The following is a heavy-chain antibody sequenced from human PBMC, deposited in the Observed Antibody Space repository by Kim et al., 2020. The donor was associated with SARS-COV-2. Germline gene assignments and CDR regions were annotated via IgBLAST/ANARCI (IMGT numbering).Heavy chain of an antibody. Sequence: ASVKVSCKASGYTFTSYYMHWVRQAPGQGLEWMGIINPSGGSTSYAQKFQGRVTMTRDTSTSTVYMELSSLRSEDTAVYYCARGRKEGWLGVLVAYWGQGTLVTVSS. J-gene: IGHJ4*02. CDR1: GYTFTSYY. CDR3: ARGRKEGWLGVLVAY. D-gene: IGHD3-10*01. CDR2: INPSGGST. V-gene: IGHV1-46*01.